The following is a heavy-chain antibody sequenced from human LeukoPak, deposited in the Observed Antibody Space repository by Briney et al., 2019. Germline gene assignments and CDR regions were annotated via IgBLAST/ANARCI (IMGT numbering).Heavy chain of an antibody. CDR1: GFTFSSYG. CDR2: IWYDGSNK. Sequence: PGRSLRLSCAASGFTFSSYGMHWVRQAPGKGLEWVAVIWYDGSNKYYADSVKGRFTISRDNAKNSLFLQMNSLRDEDAAVYYCARASRSGYDYWGQGTLVTVSS. J-gene: IGHJ4*02. CDR3: ARASRSGYDY. D-gene: IGHD3-22*01. V-gene: IGHV3-33*01.